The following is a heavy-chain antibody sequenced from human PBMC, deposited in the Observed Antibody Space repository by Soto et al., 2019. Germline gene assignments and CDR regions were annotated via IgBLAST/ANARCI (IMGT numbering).Heavy chain of an antibody. CDR1: GYTFSSYG. Sequence: GASAKVSCKASGYTFSSYGISWVRQAPGQGLEWMGWISAYNGNTNYAQKLQGRVTMTTDTSTSTAYMELRSLRSDDTAVYYCAREPQNVLRFLEWLSYFDYWGQGTLVTAPQ. CDR3: AREPQNVLRFLEWLSYFDY. V-gene: IGHV1-18*01. J-gene: IGHJ4*02. CDR2: ISAYNGNT. D-gene: IGHD3-3*01.